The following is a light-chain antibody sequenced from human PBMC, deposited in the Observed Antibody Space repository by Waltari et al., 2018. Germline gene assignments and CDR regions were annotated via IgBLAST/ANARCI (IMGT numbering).Light chain of an antibody. CDR1: QSVNTY. V-gene: IGKV3-11*01. CDR2: DAS. CDR3: QQRTNWPPLT. Sequence: EIVLTQSPATLSLSPGERATLSCRASQSVNTYLAWYQQRPGQAPRLLLYDASNRATGIPARFSGSGSGTDFTLTISSLEPEDFAVYYCQQRTNWPPLTFGGGTKVEIK. J-gene: IGKJ4*01.